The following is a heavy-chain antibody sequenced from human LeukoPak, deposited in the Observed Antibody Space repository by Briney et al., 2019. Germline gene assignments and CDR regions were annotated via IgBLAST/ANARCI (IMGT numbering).Heavy chain of an antibody. CDR2: FSGSGGST. Sequence: SGGSLRLSCAASGFTFSSYAMSWVRQVPGKGLECISGFSGSGGSTYYADSVKGRFTISRDNSKNTLYLQMNSLRAEDTAVYYCAKDPGGYDSDYYYYYYMDVWGKGTTVTISS. V-gene: IGHV3-23*01. J-gene: IGHJ6*03. CDR1: GFTFSSYA. D-gene: IGHD5-12*01. CDR3: AKDPGGYDSDYYYYYYMDV.